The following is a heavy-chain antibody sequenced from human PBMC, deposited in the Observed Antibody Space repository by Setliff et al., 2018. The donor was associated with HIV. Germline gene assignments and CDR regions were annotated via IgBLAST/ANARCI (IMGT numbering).Heavy chain of an antibody. Sequence: ASVKVSCKASGYSFINSGISWVRQAPGQGLEWMGWINPNSGGTNYAQKFQGRVTMTTDTSISTVYMELSSLTSADTAVYYCARDTVKATFSDYWGQGTLVTVSS. CDR3: ARDTVKATFSDY. CDR2: INPNSGGT. D-gene: IGHD4-17*01. J-gene: IGHJ4*02. V-gene: IGHV1-2*02. CDR1: GYSFINSG.